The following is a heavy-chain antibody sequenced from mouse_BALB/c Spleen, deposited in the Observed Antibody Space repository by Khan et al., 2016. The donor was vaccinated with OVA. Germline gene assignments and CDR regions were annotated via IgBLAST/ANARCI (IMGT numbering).Heavy chain of an antibody. J-gene: IGHJ3*01. CDR1: GYTFTDYV. CDR2: IYPGSGST. D-gene: IGHD2-10*02. CDR3: AKKYASWFAE. Sequence: QVQLQQSGPELVKPGASVKMSCKASGYTFTDYVINWVKQRTGQGLEWIGEIYPGSGSTYYNEKFKGKATLPADKSSNTAYMHLSSLTSEDSAVYICAKKYASWFAEGGQETLVTVSA. V-gene: IGHV1-77*01.